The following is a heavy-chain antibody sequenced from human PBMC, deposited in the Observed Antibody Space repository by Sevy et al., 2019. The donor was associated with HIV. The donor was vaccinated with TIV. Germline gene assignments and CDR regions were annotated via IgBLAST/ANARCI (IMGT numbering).Heavy chain of an antibody. V-gene: IGHV3-74*01. D-gene: IGHD1-26*01. J-gene: IGHJ6*02. CDR1: GFTFSSYW. Sequence: GGSLRLSCAASGFTFSSYWMHWVRQAPGKGLVWVSRINSDGSGTSYADSVKGRFTISRDNAKNTLYLQKNSLRPEDTAVYYCARGVVGATTVGMDVWGQGTTVTVSS. CDR2: INSDGSGT. CDR3: ARGVVGATTVGMDV.